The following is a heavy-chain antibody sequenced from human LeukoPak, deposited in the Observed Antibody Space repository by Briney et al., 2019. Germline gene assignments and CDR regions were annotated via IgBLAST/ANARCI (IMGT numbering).Heavy chain of an antibody. J-gene: IGHJ5*02. CDR1: GFTFDDYG. V-gene: IGHV3-23*01. CDR3: AKVGAYCSAGRCYSAWFDP. Sequence: GGSLRLSCEASGFTFDDYGMGWVRQAPGKGLEWVSRISGSGGNTYYADSVKGRFTISGDNSKNTLYLQMNSLRAEDTAVYYCAKVGAYCSAGRCYSAWFDPWGQGTLVTVSS. D-gene: IGHD2-15*01. CDR2: ISGSGGNT.